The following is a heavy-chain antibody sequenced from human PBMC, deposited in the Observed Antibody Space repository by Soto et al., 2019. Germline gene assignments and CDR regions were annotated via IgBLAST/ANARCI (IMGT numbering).Heavy chain of an antibody. D-gene: IGHD3-22*01. V-gene: IGHV1-69*01. CDR1: GGTPSNSA. Sequence: QVHLLLQSGAEVKKPGSSVKVSCKASGGTPSNSAISWVRQAPGQGLEWRGGIIPVFGLVKYAQNFQGRVTITADESTNTDYVELSSLRPEDTAVYYCAGGRIVVVGSLAYYGMDVWGQGTTVTVSS. J-gene: IGHJ6*02. CDR2: IIPVFGLV. CDR3: AGGRIVVVGSLAYYGMDV.